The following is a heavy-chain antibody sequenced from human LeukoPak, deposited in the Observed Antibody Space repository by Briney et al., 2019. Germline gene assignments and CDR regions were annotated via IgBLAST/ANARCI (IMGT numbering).Heavy chain of an antibody. J-gene: IGHJ5*02. D-gene: IGHD3-3*01. V-gene: IGHV1-69*04. CDR2: IIPILGIA. Sequence: GGSLRLSCAASGFTFSSYAISWVRQAPGQGLEWMGRIIPILGIANYAQKFQGRVTITADKSTSTAYMELSSLRSEDTAVYYCARELFLEWLSCNWFDPWGQGTLVTVSS. CDR3: ARELFLEWLSCNWFDP. CDR1: GFTFSSYA.